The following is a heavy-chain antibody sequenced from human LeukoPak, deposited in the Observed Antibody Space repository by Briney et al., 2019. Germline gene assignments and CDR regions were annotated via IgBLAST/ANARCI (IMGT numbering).Heavy chain of an antibody. CDR1: GYIFTDYY. D-gene: IGHD2-2*01. Sequence: VASVKVSCKASGYIFTDYYMHWVRQAPGQGLEWIGWINPNRGGTKYAQKFQGRVTMTRDTSISTAYMELSRLRSDDTAVYYCGKGLRGSPAFDYWGQGTLVTVSS. J-gene: IGHJ4*02. V-gene: IGHV1-2*02. CDR3: GKGLRGSPAFDY. CDR2: INPNRGGT.